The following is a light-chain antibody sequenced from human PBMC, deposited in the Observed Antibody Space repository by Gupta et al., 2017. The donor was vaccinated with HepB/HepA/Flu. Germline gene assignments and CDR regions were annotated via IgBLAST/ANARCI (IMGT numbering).Light chain of an antibody. Sequence: DVQLTQSPSSLSASVGDTVTITCRASEKIKSYVNWYQHKPGQAPKFLIYAASRLISGVPSRFSGSKSGTXFTLTIXGLQPEDFATYYCQQADSSPQAFGXGTKVEI. CDR1: EKIKSY. CDR2: AAS. CDR3: QQADSSPQA. V-gene: IGKV1-39*01. J-gene: IGKJ1*01.